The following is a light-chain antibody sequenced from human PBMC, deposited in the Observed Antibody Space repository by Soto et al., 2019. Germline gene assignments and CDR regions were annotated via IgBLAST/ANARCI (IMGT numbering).Light chain of an antibody. CDR1: QTVSTF. CDR2: DAS. J-gene: IGKJ1*01. V-gene: IGKV3-11*01. Sequence: EIVLTQSPDTLSLSPGERATLSCRASQTVSTFLAWYQQKPGQAPRLIVYDASNRAPGIPARFIGSGSGTDFTLTVSSLEPEDFALYYCQQRSGWPTFGQGTKVEI. CDR3: QQRSGWPT.